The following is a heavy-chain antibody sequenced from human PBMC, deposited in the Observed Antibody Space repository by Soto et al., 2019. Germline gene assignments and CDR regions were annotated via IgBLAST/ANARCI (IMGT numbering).Heavy chain of an antibody. CDR2: ISSSSSYT. V-gene: IGHV3-11*06. D-gene: IGHD5-18*01. CDR1: GFTFSDYY. CDR3: ATVRLHGDTAMVNGCDY. J-gene: IGHJ4*02. Sequence: TGGSLRLSCAASGFTFSDYYMSWIRQAPGKGLEWVSYISSSSSYTNYADSVKGRFTISRDNAKNSLYLQMTRLRAEDTAVYYCATVRLHGDTAMVNGCDYWGQGTLVTVSS.